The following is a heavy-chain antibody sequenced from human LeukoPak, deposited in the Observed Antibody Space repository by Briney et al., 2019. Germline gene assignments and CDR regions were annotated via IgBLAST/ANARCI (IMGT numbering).Heavy chain of an antibody. CDR2: ITSGSSTI. CDR1: GFTFRSYN. J-gene: IGHJ4*02. V-gene: IGHV3-48*04. CDR3: AREGQVVGRTMSDY. D-gene: IGHD1-26*01. Sequence: QPGGSLRLSCAASGFTFRSYNMNWVRQAPGKGLEWVSYITSGSSTINYADSVKGRFTISRDNAKNSLYLQMNSPRVEDTAVYYCAREGQVVGRTMSDYWGQGTLVTVSS.